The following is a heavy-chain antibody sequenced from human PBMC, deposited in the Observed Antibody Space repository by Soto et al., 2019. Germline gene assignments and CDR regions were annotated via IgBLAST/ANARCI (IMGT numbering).Heavy chain of an antibody. V-gene: IGHV3-23*01. D-gene: IGHD5-18*01. J-gene: IGHJ3*02. CDR1: GFTFSSYA. CDR2: ISGSGGST. Sequence: GGSLRLSCAASGFTFSSYAMSWVRQAPGKGLEWVSAISGSGGSTYYADSVKGRFTISRDNSKNTLYLQMNSLRAEDTAVYYCANQLSRHSYGGYADAFDIWGQGTMVTVSS. CDR3: ANQLSRHSYGGYADAFDI.